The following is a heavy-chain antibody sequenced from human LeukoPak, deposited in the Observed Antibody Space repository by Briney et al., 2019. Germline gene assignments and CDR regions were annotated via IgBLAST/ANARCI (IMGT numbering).Heavy chain of an antibody. J-gene: IGHJ4*02. CDR2: IIPIFGTA. D-gene: IGHD6-6*01. V-gene: IGHV1-69*01. CDR3: AITALYRSSNNFAY. Sequence: GSSVKVSCKASGGTFSSYAISWVRQAPGQGLEWMGGIIPIFGTANYAQKFQGRVTITADESTSTAYMELSSLRSEDTAVYYCAITALYRSSNNFAYWGQGTLVTVSS. CDR1: GGTFSSYA.